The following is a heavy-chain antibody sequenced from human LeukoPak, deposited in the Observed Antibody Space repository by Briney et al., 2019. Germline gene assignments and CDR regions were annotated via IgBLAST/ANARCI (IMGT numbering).Heavy chain of an antibody. CDR3: AKGGKWDVTPFDY. V-gene: IGHV3-23*01. CDR1: GFTFTSYS. CDR2: ISGGGGST. Sequence: GGSLRLSCAASGFTFTSYSMNWIRQAPGKGLEWVSTISGGGGSTYYADSVKGRFTISRDNSKNTLYLQVNSLRAEDTAVYYCAKGGKWDVTPFDYWGQGTLVTVSS. J-gene: IGHJ4*02. D-gene: IGHD1-26*01.